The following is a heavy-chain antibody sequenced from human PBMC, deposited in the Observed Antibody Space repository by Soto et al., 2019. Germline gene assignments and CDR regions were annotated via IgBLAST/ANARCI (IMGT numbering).Heavy chain of an antibody. V-gene: IGHV1-46*01. D-gene: IGHD1-1*01. CDR1: GYTFRTSL. CDR2: INPGGAST. Sequence: QVQLVQSGAEVKKPGTSVTVSCRTSGYTFRTSLMNWVRQAPGQGPEWMGMINPGGASTTYAQKYQGRITMTRDTSTSTDYVELSGLTSEDTAVYYCARSAYNTRPADGFDIWGQGTMVTVSS. J-gene: IGHJ3*02. CDR3: ARSAYNTRPADGFDI.